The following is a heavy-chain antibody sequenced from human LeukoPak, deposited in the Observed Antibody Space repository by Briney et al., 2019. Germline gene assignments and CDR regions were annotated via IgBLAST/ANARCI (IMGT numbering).Heavy chain of an antibody. V-gene: IGHV1-46*04. CDR1: GYTFTSYY. Sequence: ASVKVSCKASGYTFTSYYMHWVRQAPGQGLEWMGMIKPSGGSTSYAQTLQGRVTMTRDTSTSTVYMELSSLRSEDTAVYYCARAPHGMDVWGQGTTVTVSS. CDR2: IKPSGGST. J-gene: IGHJ6*02. CDR3: ARAPHGMDV.